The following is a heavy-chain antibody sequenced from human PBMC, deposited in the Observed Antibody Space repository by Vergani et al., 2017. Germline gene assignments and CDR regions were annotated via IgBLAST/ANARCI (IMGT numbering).Heavy chain of an antibody. CDR2: INPSGGST. D-gene: IGHD2-2*01. CDR3: AREYQLMMVFGLDP. Sequence: QVQLVQSGAEVKKPGASVKVSCKASGYTFTSYYMHWVRQAPGQGLEWMGIINPSGGSTSYAQKFQGRGTMTRDTSISTAYMELSRLRSDDTAVYYCAREYQLMMVFGLDPWGQGTLVTVSS. J-gene: IGHJ5*02. V-gene: IGHV1-46*01. CDR1: GYTFTSYY.